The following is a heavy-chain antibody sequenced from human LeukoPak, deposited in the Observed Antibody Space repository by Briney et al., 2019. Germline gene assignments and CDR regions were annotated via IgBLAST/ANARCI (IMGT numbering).Heavy chain of an antibody. V-gene: IGHV7-4-1*01. CDR1: GYTFTSYD. CDR3: AKDTWDY. Sequence: ASVKVSCKASGYTFTSYDINWVRQAPGQGLEWMGWINANTGNPTFVQGFTGRFVFSLDTSVSTAYLQISSLKAEDTAVYYCAKDTWDYWGQGTLVTVSS. CDR2: INANTGNP. J-gene: IGHJ4*02.